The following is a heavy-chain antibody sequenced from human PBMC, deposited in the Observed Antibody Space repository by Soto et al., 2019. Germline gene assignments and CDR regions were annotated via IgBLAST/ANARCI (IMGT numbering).Heavy chain of an antibody. CDR1: GGYISSYY. CDR2: IYYSGST. D-gene: IGHD4-17*01. V-gene: IGHV4-59*01. Sequence: PSVTLSLTCTVSGGYISSYYWSWIRQPPGKGLEWIGYIYYSGSTNYNPSLKSRVTISVDTSKNQFSLKLSSVTAADTAVYYCARADDYGDYYYYGMDVWGQGTTVTVSS. J-gene: IGHJ6*02. CDR3: ARADDYGDYYYYGMDV.